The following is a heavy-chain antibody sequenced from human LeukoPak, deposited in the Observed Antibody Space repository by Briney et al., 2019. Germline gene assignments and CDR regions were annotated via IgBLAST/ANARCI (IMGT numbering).Heavy chain of an antibody. D-gene: IGHD3-10*01. CDR3: ASHMWFGEFPSGVGYMDV. Sequence: GASVKVSCKASGYTFTSYDINWVRQATGQGLEWMGWMNPNSGNTGYAQKFQGRVTITRNTSISTAYMELSSLRSEDTAVYYCASHMWFGEFPSGVGYMDVWGKGTTVTVSS. J-gene: IGHJ6*03. CDR1: GYTFTSYD. CDR2: MNPNSGNT. V-gene: IGHV1-8*03.